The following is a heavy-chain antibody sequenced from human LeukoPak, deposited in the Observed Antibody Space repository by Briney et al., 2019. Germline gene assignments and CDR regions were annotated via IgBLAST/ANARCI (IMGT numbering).Heavy chain of an antibody. J-gene: IGHJ3*02. D-gene: IGHD3-10*01. CDR1: GYTFTGYY. V-gene: IGHV1-2*02. CDR3: ARPPAGDRDAFDI. Sequence: ASVKVSCKASGYTFTGYYMHWARQAPGQGLEWMGWINPNSGGTNYAQKFQGRVTMTRDTSISTAYMELSRLRSDDTAVYYCARPPAGDRDAFDIWGQGTMVTVSS. CDR2: INPNSGGT.